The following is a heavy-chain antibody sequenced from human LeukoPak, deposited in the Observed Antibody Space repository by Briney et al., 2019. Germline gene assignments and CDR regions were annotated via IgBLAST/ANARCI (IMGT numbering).Heavy chain of an antibody. CDR2: IYYSGTT. Sequence: SETLSLTCTVSGGSISSGNYFWSWIRQPPGKGLEWIGYIYYSGTTYYNPSLKSRVTMSVDTSKNQFSLKVSSVTAADTAVFYCARGRDSSGWSVLDYWGQGTLVTVSS. CDR1: GGSISSGNYF. V-gene: IGHV4-61*01. J-gene: IGHJ4*02. D-gene: IGHD6-19*01. CDR3: ARGRDSSGWSVLDY.